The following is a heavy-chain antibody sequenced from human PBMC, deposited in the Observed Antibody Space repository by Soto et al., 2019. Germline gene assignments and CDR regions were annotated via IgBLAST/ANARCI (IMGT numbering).Heavy chain of an antibody. CDR2: IYYSGST. V-gene: IGHV4-59*01. Sequence: PSETLSLTCTVSGGSISSYYWSWIRQPPGKGLEWIGYIYYSGSTNYNPSLKSRVTISVDTSKNQFSLKLSSVTAADTAVYYCVRDQVPAALLEWFDRWXQGXLVXVSS. CDR1: GGSISSYY. CDR3: VRDQVPAALLEWFDR. D-gene: IGHD2-2*01. J-gene: IGHJ5*02.